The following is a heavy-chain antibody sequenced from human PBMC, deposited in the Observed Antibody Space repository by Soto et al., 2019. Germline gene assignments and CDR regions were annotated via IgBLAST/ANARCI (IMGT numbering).Heavy chain of an antibody. V-gene: IGHV4-59*08. J-gene: IGHJ4*02. Sequence: SETMSLTCTVSGPSISIYYVIWVRPSPGKGLEWIAYIQYSGTNNYNPSLKSRLTISLDTSKTLSSLQLSSVTAADTAVHYCAIHGGPGKQIYFEYWGRGTLVTVSS. CDR1: GPSISIYY. CDR3: AIHGGPGKQIYFEY. CDR2: IQYSGTN. D-gene: IGHD3-3*01.